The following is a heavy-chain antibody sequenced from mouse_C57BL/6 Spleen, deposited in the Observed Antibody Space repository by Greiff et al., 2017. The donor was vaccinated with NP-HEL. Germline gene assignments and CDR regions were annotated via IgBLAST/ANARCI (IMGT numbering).Heavy chain of an antibody. D-gene: IGHD2-2*01. CDR2: ISDGGSYT. CDR1: GFTFSSYA. J-gene: IGHJ2*01. V-gene: IGHV5-4*01. Sequence: EVKLVESGGGLVKPGGSLKLSCAASGFTFSSYAMSWVRQTPEKRLEWVATISDGGSYTYYPDNVKGRFTISRDKAKNNLYLQMSHLKSEDTAMYYCARDDGYDRFDYWGQGTTLTVSS. CDR3: ARDDGYDRFDY.